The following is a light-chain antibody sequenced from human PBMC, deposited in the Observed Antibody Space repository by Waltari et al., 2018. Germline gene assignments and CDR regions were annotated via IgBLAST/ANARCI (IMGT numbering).Light chain of an antibody. Sequence: QLTQSPSSLSASVGDRVTLTCRASQGISSYLAWYQQKPGKAPKLLIYAASTLQSGVPSRFSGSGSGTDFTLTISSLQPEDFATYYCQQLNSYPITFGQGTRLEIK. CDR2: AAS. J-gene: IGKJ5*01. CDR3: QQLNSYPIT. CDR1: QGISSY. V-gene: IGKV1-9*01.